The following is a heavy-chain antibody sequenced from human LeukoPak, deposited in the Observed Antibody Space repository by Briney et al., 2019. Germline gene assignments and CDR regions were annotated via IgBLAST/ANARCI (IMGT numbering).Heavy chain of an antibody. CDR3: ARVLWGIVVVPAAMKIFDY. V-gene: IGHV4-34*01. D-gene: IGHD2-2*01. J-gene: IGHJ4*02. CDR2: INHSGST. CDR1: GGSFSGYY. Sequence: SETLSLTCAVYGGSFSGYYWSWIRQPPGKGLEWIGEINHSGSTNYNPSLKSRVTISVETSKNKFSLKRSSVAAADTAVYYCARVLWGIVVVPAAMKIFDYWGQGTLVTVSS.